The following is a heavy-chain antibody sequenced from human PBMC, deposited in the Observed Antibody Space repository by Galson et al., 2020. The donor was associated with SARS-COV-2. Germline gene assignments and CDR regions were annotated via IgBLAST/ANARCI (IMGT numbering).Heavy chain of an antibody. Sequence: GGSLRLSCAASGFIFGDYGMTWVSQVPGKGLEWVSGINWSGGTTVYADSVKGRFTISRDNAKNSLYLQMSSLRVEDTAFYYCARKDYYGSGNDVWGQGTTVTVSS. D-gene: IGHD3-10*01. CDR2: INWSGGTT. J-gene: IGHJ6*02. V-gene: IGHV3-20*04. CDR1: GFIFGDYG. CDR3: ARKDYYGSGNDV.